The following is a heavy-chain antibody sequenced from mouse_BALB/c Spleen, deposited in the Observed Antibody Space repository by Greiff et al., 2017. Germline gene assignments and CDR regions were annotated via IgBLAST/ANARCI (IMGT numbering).Heavy chain of an antibody. V-gene: IGHV1-9*01. Sequence: VQLQQSGAELMKPGASVKISCKATGYTFSSYWMEWVKQRPGHGLEWIGEILPGSGSTNYNEKFKGKATFTADTSSNTAYMQLSSLTSEDSAVYYCALQLGLDDYWGQGTTLTVSS. CDR2: ILPGSGST. CDR1: GYTFSSYW. D-gene: IGHD3-1*01. CDR3: ALQLGLDDY. J-gene: IGHJ2*01.